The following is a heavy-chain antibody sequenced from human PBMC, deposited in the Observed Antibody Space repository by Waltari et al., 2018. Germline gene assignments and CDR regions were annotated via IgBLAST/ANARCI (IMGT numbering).Heavy chain of an antibody. V-gene: IGHV5-51*01. CDR1: GFSFSSYW. J-gene: IGHJ4*02. CDR2: IYPGDSDT. D-gene: IGHD3-10*01. Sequence: DVQLLESGGGLVQPGGSLRLSCVASGFSFSSYWMYWIRQSPGKGLEWMGIIYPGDSDTRYSPSFQGQVTISADKSISTAYLQWSSLKASDTAMYYCARAPYYYGSGSSDYWGQGTLVTVSS. CDR3: ARAPYYYGSGSSDY.